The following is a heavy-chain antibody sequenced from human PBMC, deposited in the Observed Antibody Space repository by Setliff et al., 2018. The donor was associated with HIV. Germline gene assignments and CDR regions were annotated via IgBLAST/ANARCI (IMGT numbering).Heavy chain of an antibody. J-gene: IGHJ5*02. V-gene: IGHV4-39*07. CDR3: ARGGGGYNSWWFGP. CDR2: ISHSGTT. D-gene: IGHD5-12*01. Sequence: LSLTCTVSGGSVNTSSYYLSWVRQPPGKGLEWIGEISHSGTTTYSPSLESRVSISPDTSKTQFSLKLTSVTPAATAVYYCARGGGGYNSWWFGPWGLGTLVTVSS. CDR1: GGSVNTSSYY.